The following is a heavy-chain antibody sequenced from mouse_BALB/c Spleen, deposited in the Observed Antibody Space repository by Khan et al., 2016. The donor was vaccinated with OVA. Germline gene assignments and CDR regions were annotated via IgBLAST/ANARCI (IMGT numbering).Heavy chain of an antibody. CDR3: ARTGGPYDGYFVYFDV. CDR2: IYPGDGDT. D-gene: IGHD2-3*01. J-gene: IGHJ1*01. CDR1: GYTFTSYW. Sequence: QVQLQQSGAELARPGASVKLSCKASGYTFTSYWMQWVKQRPGQGLEWIGAIYPGDGDTRYTQKFKGKATLTADKSYSTAYMQLSTLASEDSAVFYCARTGGPYDGYFVYFDVWGAGTTVTVSS. V-gene: IGHV1-87*01.